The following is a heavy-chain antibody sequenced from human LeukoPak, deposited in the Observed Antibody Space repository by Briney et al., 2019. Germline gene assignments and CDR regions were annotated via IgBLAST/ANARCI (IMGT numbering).Heavy chain of an antibody. CDR2: ISSSSSYI. D-gene: IGHD2-8*01. J-gene: IGHJ4*02. CDR3: ARGYCTNGVCYTPHFDY. V-gene: IGHV3-21*01. CDR1: GFTFSSYS. Sequence: GGSLRFSCAASGFTFSSYSMNWVRQAPGKGLEWVSSISSSSSYIYYADSVKGRFTISRDNAKNSLYLQMNSLRAEDTAVYYCARGYCTNGVCYTPHFDYWGQGTLVTVSS.